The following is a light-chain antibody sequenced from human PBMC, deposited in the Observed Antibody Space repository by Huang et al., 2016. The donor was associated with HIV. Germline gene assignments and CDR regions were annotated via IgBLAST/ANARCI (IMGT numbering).Light chain of an antibody. J-gene: IGKJ1*01. CDR3: QQYYSYRT. CDR2: AAS. V-gene: IGKV1-8*01. Sequence: AIRMTQSPSSLSASTGDRVNITCRASQDINNFLAWYQQKPGKGPNLLIYAASILETGVPSMCSGSGSGTEFNLSISCLQSEDFATYYCQQYYSYRTFGQGTQVEIK. CDR1: QDINNF.